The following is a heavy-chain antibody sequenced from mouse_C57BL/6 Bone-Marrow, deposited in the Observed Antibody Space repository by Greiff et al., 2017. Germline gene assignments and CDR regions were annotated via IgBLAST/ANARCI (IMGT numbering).Heavy chain of an antibody. V-gene: IGHV5-9*01. CDR1: GFTFSSYT. CDR2: ISGGGGYT. CDR3: SVGYYGDNSALDY. J-gene: IGHJ4*01. Sequence: EVQRLESGGGLVKPGGSLKLSCAASGFTFSSYTMSWVRQTPEKRLEWVATISGGGGYTYYTDSVKGRFTISRDNAYNTPYLQMSSLRSEDTALYDCSVGYYGDNSALDYWGQGTSVTVSS. D-gene: IGHD1-1*01.